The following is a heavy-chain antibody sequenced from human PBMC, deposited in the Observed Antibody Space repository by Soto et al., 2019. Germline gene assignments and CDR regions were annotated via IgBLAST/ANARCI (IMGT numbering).Heavy chain of an antibody. Sequence: EVQLVESGGGLVQPGGSLRISCAASGFTFSSYEMNWVRQAPGKGLEWVSYISSSGSTIYYADSVKGRFTISRDNVKNSLYLQMNSLRAEDTAVYYWAREGGGNYDPPIYYYGMDVWGQGTTVTVAS. D-gene: IGHD1-26*01. CDR3: AREGGGNYDPPIYYYGMDV. V-gene: IGHV3-48*03. CDR1: GFTFSSYE. J-gene: IGHJ6*02. CDR2: ISSSGSTI.